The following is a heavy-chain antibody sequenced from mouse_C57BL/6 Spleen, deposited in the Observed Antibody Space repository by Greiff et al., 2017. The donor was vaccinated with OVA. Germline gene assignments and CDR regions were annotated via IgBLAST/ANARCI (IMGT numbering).Heavy chain of an antibody. CDR3: ARGTTVVATDWYCDV. J-gene: IGHJ1*03. Sequence: EVQLQESGGGLVKPGGSLKLSCAASGFTFSDYGMHWVRQAPEKGLEWVAYISSGSSTIYYADTVKGRFTISRDNAKNTLFLQMTSLRSEDTAMYYCARGTTVVATDWYCDVWGTGTTVTVSS. CDR2: ISSGSSTI. D-gene: IGHD1-1*01. CDR1: GFTFSDYG. V-gene: IGHV5-17*01.